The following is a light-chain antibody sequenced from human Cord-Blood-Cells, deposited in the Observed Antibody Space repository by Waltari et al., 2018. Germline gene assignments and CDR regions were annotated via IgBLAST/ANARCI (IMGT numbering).Light chain of an antibody. CDR3: AAWDDSLSGPVWV. Sequence: QSVLTQPPSASGTPGQRVTIPCSGSSSNIGSNYVSWYQQLPGTAPKLLIYRNNQRPSGVPDRFSGSKSGTSASLAISGLRSEDEADYYCAAWDDSLSGPVWVFGGGTKLTVL. CDR2: RNN. CDR1: SSNIGSNY. V-gene: IGLV1-47*01. J-gene: IGLJ3*02.